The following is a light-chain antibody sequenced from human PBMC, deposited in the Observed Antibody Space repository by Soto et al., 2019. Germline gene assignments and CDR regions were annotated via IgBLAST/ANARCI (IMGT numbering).Light chain of an antibody. Sequence: DIQMTQSPSSVSASLGDRVTITCLASQGINNYLSWFQQKTGKAPKRLIYAASTLQTGVPSRLSGSGSGKEFTLTISSLQPEDFATYYCLQHNNSPLTFGGGTKVDIK. J-gene: IGKJ4*01. V-gene: IGKV1-17*03. CDR3: LQHNNSPLT. CDR2: AAS. CDR1: QGINNY.